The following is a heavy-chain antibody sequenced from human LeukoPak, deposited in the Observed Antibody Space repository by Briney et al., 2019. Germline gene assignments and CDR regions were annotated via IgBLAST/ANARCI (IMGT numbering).Heavy chain of an antibody. Sequence: GASVKVSCKASGYTFTNYYMHWVRQAPGQGLEWMGWISAYNGNTNYAQKFLGRVTMTADTSTSTAYMELRSLTSDDTAVYYCARSGRGTYYYFDLWGQGTLVTVSS. CDR2: ISAYNGNT. D-gene: IGHD3-10*01. J-gene: IGHJ4*02. CDR3: ARSGRGTYYYFDL. V-gene: IGHV1-18*04. CDR1: GYTFTNYY.